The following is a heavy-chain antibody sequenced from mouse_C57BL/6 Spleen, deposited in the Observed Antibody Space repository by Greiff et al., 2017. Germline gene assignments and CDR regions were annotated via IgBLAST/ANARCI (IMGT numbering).Heavy chain of an antibody. CDR1: GYTFTSYW. Sequence: EVQLQESGTVLARPGASVKMSCKTSGYTFTSYWMYWVKQRSGQGLEWIGAIYPGNSDTSYNQKFKGKAKLTAVTSASTAYMELSSLTNEDSAVYYCTRMIYEDCYYAMDYWGQGTSVTVSS. CDR2: IYPGNSDT. CDR3: TRMIYEDCYYAMDY. V-gene: IGHV1-5*01. J-gene: IGHJ4*01. D-gene: IGHD2-4*01.